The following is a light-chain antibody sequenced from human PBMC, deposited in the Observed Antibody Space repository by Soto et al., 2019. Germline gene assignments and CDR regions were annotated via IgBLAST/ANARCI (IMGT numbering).Light chain of an antibody. CDR2: WAS. V-gene: IGKV4-1*01. Sequence: DIVMTQAPDSLAASLGAIVTINCKSSRNLLYNDKNYVAWYQQRPGQAPKLLIYWASTRESEVPVRISGSGSVTVFRLTIRDLQAADAAVYYCQQFYTTPRTFGQGTRVEIK. CDR3: QQFYTTPRT. J-gene: IGKJ2*01. CDR1: RNLLYNDKNY.